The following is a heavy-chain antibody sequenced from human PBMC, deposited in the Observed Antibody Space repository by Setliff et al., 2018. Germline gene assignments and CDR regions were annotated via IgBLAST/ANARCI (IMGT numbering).Heavy chain of an antibody. CDR1: GGSISSSSYY. D-gene: IGHD3-22*01. V-gene: IGHV4-39*07. CDR3: ARAPRYFDSTGSYFDF. CDR2: IYYSGST. J-gene: IGHJ4*02. Sequence: SETLSLTCTVSGGSISSSSYYWGWIRQPPGKGLEWIGSIYYSGSTYYNPSLKSRVTISVDTSKNQFSLKLSSVTAADTAVYYCARAPRYFDSTGSYFDFWGQGTLVTVSS.